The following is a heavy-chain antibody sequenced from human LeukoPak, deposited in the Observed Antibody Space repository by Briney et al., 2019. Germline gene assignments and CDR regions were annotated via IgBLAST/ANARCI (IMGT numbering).Heavy chain of an antibody. Sequence: PGGSLRLSCAASGFTFSSYGMSWVRQAPGKGLEWVAAISGSGGSTYYADSLKGRFTISRDNSKNTLYLHMNSLRAEDTAVYYCAKPLAYCGGDCYSDAFDTWGQGTMVTVSS. J-gene: IGHJ3*02. CDR1: GFTFSSYG. D-gene: IGHD2-21*02. CDR3: AKPLAYCGGDCYSDAFDT. V-gene: IGHV3-23*01. CDR2: ISGSGGST.